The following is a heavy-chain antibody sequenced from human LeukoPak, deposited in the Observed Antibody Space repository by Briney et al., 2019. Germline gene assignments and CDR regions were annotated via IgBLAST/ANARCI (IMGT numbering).Heavy chain of an antibody. V-gene: IGHV4-59*12. CDR3: ARESVVVAATRGFDY. D-gene: IGHD2-15*01. CDR1: GGSISSYY. CDR2: IYYSGST. J-gene: IGHJ4*02. Sequence: SETLSLTCTVSGGSISSYYWSWIRQPPGKGLEWIGYIYYSGSTNYNPSLKSRVTISVDKSKNQFSLKLSSVTAADTAVYYCARESVVVAATRGFDYWGQGTLVTVSS.